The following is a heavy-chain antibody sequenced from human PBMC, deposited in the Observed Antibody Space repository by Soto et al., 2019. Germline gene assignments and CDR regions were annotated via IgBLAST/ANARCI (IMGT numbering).Heavy chain of an antibody. V-gene: IGHV1-18*01. D-gene: IGHD2-15*01. CDR2: ISAYNGNT. Sequence: QVQLVQSGAEVKKPGASVKVSCKASNYTFTSYGISWVRQAPGQGLEWMGWISAYNGNTNYAQKLQGRVTMTTDTSTSTAYMELRSLRSDDTAVYYCARDGVVRGIEGFYYYYGMDVWGQGTTVTVSS. CDR1: NYTFTSYG. J-gene: IGHJ6*02. CDR3: ARDGVVRGIEGFYYYYGMDV.